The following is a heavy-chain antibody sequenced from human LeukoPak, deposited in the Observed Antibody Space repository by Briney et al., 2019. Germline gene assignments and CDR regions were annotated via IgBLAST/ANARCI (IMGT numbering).Heavy chain of an antibody. Sequence: GGSLRLSCAASGFTVSSNYMSWVRQAPGKGLEWVPIIHSGGSTYYADSVRGRFTISRDNSKNTLYLQMNSLRAEDTAMYYCARAPTYDSSGYPDYWGQGTLVTVSS. J-gene: IGHJ4*02. CDR2: IHSGGST. CDR1: GFTVSSNY. V-gene: IGHV3-53*01. D-gene: IGHD3-22*01. CDR3: ARAPTYDSSGYPDY.